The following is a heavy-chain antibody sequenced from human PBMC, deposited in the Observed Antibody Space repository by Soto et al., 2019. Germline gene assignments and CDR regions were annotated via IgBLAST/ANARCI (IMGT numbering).Heavy chain of an antibody. Sequence: SETLSLTCTVSGRPVSSGGYYWTWIRQFPGKGLEWIGCISSSGSTYYNPALNNRISLSLDTSQNQFSLKLLSVTAADTAIYYCARSGVTGIVIPSHWFDPWGQGTLVTVSS. D-gene: IGHD2-21*02. CDR3: ARSGVTGIVIPSHWFDP. J-gene: IGHJ5*02. V-gene: IGHV4-31*03. CDR2: ISSSGST. CDR1: GRPVSSGGYY.